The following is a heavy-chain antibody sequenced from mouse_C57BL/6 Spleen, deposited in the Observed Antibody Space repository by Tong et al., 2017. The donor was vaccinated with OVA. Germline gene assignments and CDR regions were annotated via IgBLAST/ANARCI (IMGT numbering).Heavy chain of an antibody. D-gene: IGHD2-4*01. J-gene: IGHJ3*01. CDR3: ASMITTGDWFAY. V-gene: IGHV2-3*01. Sequence: VQLQESGPGLVAPSQSLSITCTVSGFSLTSYGVSWVRQPPGKGLELLGVIWGDGSTNYHSALISRLSISKDNSKSQVFLKLNRLQTDDTATYYCASMITTGDWFAYWGQGTLVTVSA. CDR2: IWGDGST. CDR1: GFSLTSYG.